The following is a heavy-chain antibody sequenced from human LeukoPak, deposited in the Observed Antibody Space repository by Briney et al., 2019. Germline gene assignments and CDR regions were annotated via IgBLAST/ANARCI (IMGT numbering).Heavy chain of an antibody. CDR3: ARDARGATDY. V-gene: IGHV3-48*03. CDR2: ISSNGNTI. CDR1: GFTFSSYE. D-gene: IGHD1-26*01. Sequence: GGSLRLSCAASGFTFSSYEMNWVRQAPGKGLEWASYISSNGNTIKYADSVKGRFTISRDTAKNSLYPQMNSLRAEDTAVYYCARDARGATDYWGQGTLVTVSS. J-gene: IGHJ4*02.